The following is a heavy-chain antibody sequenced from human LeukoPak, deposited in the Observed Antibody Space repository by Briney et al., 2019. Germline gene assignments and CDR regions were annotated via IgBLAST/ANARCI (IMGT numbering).Heavy chain of an antibody. CDR1: DSTFCSYW. CDR3: ARDPTVTTHYWYFDL. Sequence: GGSLTYSRSASDSTFCSYWSHWVRQAPGKGLVWFSHIKSDGSSTSYAASVKGRFTTSRDNAKNTLYLQMNSLRAEDTAVYYCARDPTVTTHYWYFDLWGRGTLVTVSS. V-gene: IGHV3-74*01. CDR2: IKSDGSST. D-gene: IGHD4-17*01. J-gene: IGHJ2*01.